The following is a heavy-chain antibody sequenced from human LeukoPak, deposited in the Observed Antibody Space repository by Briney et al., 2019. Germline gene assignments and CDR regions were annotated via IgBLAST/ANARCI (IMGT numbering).Heavy chain of an antibody. J-gene: IGHJ4*02. CDR1: GFTFSSYG. CDR3: AKDSVTVPDY. Sequence: GRSLRLSCAASGFTFSSYGMHWVRQAPGKGLEWVAVIWYDGSNKYYADSVKGRFTISRDNSKNTLYLQMKSLRAEDTAVYYCAKDSVTVPDYWGQGTLVTVSS. V-gene: IGHV3-33*06. CDR2: IWYDGSNK. D-gene: IGHD4-17*01.